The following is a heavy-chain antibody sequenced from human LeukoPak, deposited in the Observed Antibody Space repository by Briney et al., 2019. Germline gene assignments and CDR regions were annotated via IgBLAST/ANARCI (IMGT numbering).Heavy chain of an antibody. J-gene: IGHJ4*02. CDR3: ARVVLPYSSGFTLGY. CDR1: GYTFTSYD. V-gene: IGHV1-2*02. Sequence: ASVKVSCKASGYTFTSYDINWVRQATGQGLEWMGWMNPNSGGTNYAQKFQGRVTMTRDTSISTAYMELSRLRSDDTAVYYCARVVLPYSSGFTLGYWGQGTLVTVSS. D-gene: IGHD6-19*01. CDR2: MNPNSGGT.